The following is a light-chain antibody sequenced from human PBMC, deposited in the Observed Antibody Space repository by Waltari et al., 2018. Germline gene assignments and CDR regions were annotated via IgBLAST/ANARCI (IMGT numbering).Light chain of an antibody. CDR2: AAS. Sequence: DIQMTQSPSSLSASVGDRVTITCRASQGISNYLAWYQQKPGKVPKLLIYAASTLQSRVPSRFSGSGSGTDFTLTISNLQPEDVATYYCQKYNSALLFTFGPETKVDIK. CDR3: QKYNSALLFT. V-gene: IGKV1-27*01. J-gene: IGKJ3*01. CDR1: QGISNY.